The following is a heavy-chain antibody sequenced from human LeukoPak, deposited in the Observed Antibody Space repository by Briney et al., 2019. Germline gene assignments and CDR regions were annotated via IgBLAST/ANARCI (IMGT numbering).Heavy chain of an antibody. Sequence: GGSLRLSCAASGFTVSSNYMSWVRQAPGKGLEWVSVIYSGGSIYYADSVKGRFTISRDNSKNTLYLQMNSLRAEDTAVYYCARLEWLLYFYFDYWGQGTLVTVSS. CDR3: ARLEWLLYFYFDY. D-gene: IGHD3-3*01. CDR2: IYSGGSI. V-gene: IGHV3-66*02. CDR1: GFTVSSNY. J-gene: IGHJ4*02.